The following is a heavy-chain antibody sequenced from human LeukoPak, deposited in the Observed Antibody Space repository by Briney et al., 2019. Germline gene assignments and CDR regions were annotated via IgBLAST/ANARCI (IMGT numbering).Heavy chain of an antibody. D-gene: IGHD6-13*01. CDR1: GFTFSSYG. Sequence: GGSLRLSCAASGFTFSSYGMHWVRQAPGKGLEWVAIISYDGSNKYYADSVKGRFTISRDNSKNTLYLQMNSLRAEDTAVYYCVISQRPRQWPLVVWGQGTLVTVSS. CDR2: ISYDGSNK. CDR3: VISQRPRQWPLVV. V-gene: IGHV3-30*03. J-gene: IGHJ4*02.